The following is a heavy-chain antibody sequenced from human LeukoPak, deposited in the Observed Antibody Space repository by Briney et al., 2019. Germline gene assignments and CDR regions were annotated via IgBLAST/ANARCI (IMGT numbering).Heavy chain of an antibody. J-gene: IGHJ4*02. CDR3: ARGPPVREQQLDY. CDR2: INPSGGST. Sequence: ASEKVSYKASGYTFTSYYIHWVREAPGHRLEWMGIINPSGGSTSYAQKFQGRVTMTRDTSTSTVYMELSSLRSEDTAVYFCARGPPVREQQLDYWGQGTLVTVSS. D-gene: IGHD1/OR15-1a*01. CDR1: GYTFTSYY. V-gene: IGHV1-46*01.